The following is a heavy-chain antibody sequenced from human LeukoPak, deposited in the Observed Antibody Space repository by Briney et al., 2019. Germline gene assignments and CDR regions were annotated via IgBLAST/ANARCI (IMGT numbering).Heavy chain of an antibody. D-gene: IGHD4-17*01. V-gene: IGHV4-59*11. CDR1: HDSIRFHY. Sequence: SETLSLTCTVPHDSIRFHYWGWIRQPPGKGLEWIGYAYFSGSTNYNPSLKSRVSMSVDTSKNLFSLRLNSVIAADTAIYFCARSMTKSGWYFDLWGRGTLVTVSS. CDR2: AYFSGST. CDR3: ARSMTKSGWYFDL. J-gene: IGHJ2*01.